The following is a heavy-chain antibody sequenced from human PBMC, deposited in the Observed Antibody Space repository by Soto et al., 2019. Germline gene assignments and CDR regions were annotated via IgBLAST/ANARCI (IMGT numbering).Heavy chain of an antibody. V-gene: IGHV5-51*01. CDR3: ARHYGSGSYYTGEDWFDP. CDR1: GFSFASSW. CDR2: IYPGDSDT. Sequence: PGESLKISCKDSGFSFASSWIGWVRQMPGKGLEWMGVIYPGDSDTRYSPSFQGQVTISADKSISTAYLQWSSLKASDTAMYYCARHYGSGSYYTGEDWFDPWGQGTQVTVSS. D-gene: IGHD3-10*01. J-gene: IGHJ5*02.